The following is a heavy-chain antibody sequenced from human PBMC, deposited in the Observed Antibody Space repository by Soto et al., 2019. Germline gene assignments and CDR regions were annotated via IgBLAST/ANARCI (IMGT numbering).Heavy chain of an antibody. CDR3: ARVGDDYVWVSYSAFDI. CDR1: GGSISSGDYY. CDR2: IYYSGST. J-gene: IGHJ3*02. V-gene: IGHV4-30-4*01. D-gene: IGHD3-16*01. Sequence: QVQLQESGPGLVKPSQTLSLTCTVSGGSISSGDYYWSWIRQPPGKGLEWIGYIYYSGSTYYNPSLKSRVTISVDTSKNQYSLKLSSVTAADTAVYYCARVGDDYVWVSYSAFDIWGQGTMVTVSS.